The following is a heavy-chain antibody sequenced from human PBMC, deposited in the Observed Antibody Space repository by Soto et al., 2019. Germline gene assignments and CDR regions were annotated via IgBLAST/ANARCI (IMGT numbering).Heavy chain of an antibody. CDR1: GGNFITFA. J-gene: IGHJ6*02. V-gene: IGHV1-69*01. CDR2: IIPISSTT. CDR3: AKKLGMDPFGSYGLDV. Sequence: QVELVQSGAEVKKPGSSVKVSCKASGGNFITFAISWVRQAPGQGLEWMGEIIPISSTTKSAHKFQDRVTISADGSSSTVHMELRSLTSEDTAISIWAKKLGMDPFGSYGLDVWGQGTTVTVSS. D-gene: IGHD7-27*01.